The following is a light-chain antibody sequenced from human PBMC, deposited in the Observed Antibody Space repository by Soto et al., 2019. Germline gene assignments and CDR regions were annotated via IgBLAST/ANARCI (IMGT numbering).Light chain of an antibody. CDR1: QSVLYNSNNKNH. Sequence: DFVMTQAPDSLAVSLGERATINCKSSQSVLYNSNNKNHLGWFQQKPGHPPKLLIYGASFRPSGVPDRFSGIVSGTDFTLTISSLQAEDVAVYYCQQYYSIPFTFGQGTKLEI. V-gene: IGKV4-1*01. CDR3: QQYYSIPFT. J-gene: IGKJ2*01. CDR2: GAS.